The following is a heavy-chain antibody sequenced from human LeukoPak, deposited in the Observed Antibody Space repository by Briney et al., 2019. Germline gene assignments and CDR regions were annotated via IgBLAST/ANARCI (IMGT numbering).Heavy chain of an antibody. CDR3: AKASGAYYDILTGYSHYYYYGMDV. D-gene: IGHD3-9*01. Sequence: GASVKVSCKASGYTFTGYYMHWVRQAPGQGLEWMGRINPNSGGTNYAQKFQGRVTMTRDTSISTAYMELSRLRSDDTAVYYCAKASGAYYDILTGYSHYYYYGMDVWGQGTTVTVSS. V-gene: IGHV1-2*06. CDR2: INPNSGGT. CDR1: GYTFTGYY. J-gene: IGHJ6*02.